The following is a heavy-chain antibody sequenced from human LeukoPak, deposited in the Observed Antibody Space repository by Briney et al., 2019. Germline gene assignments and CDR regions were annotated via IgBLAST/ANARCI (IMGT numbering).Heavy chain of an antibody. V-gene: IGHV4-34*01. CDR1: GGSFSGYY. J-gene: IGHJ4*02. CDR3: ARARRARGYSYGYGAELDY. CDR2: INHSGST. Sequence: PSETLSLTCAVYGGSFSGYYWSWIRQPPGKGLEWIGEINHSGSTNYNPSLKSRVTISVDTSKNQFSLKLSSVTAADTAVYYCARARRARGYSYGYGAELDYWSQGTLVTVSS. D-gene: IGHD5-18*01.